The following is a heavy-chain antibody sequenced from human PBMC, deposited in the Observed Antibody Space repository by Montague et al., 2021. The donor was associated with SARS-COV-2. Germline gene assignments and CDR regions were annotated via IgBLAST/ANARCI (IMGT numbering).Heavy chain of an antibody. J-gene: IGHJ4*02. CDR1: DGSISSGSYY. D-gene: IGHD6-19*01. Sequence: SETLSLTCTVSDGSISSGSYYWGWIRQPPGKGLEWIGRIYYSGSTYKNPSLKSRVTLSVDTSENHFSMRLSSVTAADTAVYYCARERRSGWDWGQGTLVTVSS. CDR3: ARERRSGWD. CDR2: IYYSGST. V-gene: IGHV4-39*07.